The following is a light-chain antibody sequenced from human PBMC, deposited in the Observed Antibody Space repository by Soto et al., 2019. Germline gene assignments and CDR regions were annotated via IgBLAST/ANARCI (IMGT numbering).Light chain of an antibody. J-gene: IGKJ4*01. CDR2: AAS. CDR3: QQYHNWPPLT. V-gene: IGKV3-15*01. Sequence: EIVMTQSPATLSVSPGERATLSCRASQSVSSNLAWYQQIPGKAPRLLIYAASTRATGIAARFSGSGSGTEFTLTISSLHSEDFAVYYYQQYHNWPPLTFGGGTKVEIK. CDR1: QSVSSN.